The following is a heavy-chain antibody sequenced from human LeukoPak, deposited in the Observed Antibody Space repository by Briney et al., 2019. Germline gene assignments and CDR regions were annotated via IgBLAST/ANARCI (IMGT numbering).Heavy chain of an antibody. CDR3: ASTSDSGRHYYDY. CDR1: GGSIGTYY. Sequence: SETLSLTCTVSGGSIGTYYWSWIRQPAGKGLEWIGRIYTSGSTNYNPSLKSRVTMSVDTSKNQFSLRLNSVTAADTAVYYCASTSDSGRHYYDYWGQGTLVTVSS. D-gene: IGHD3-22*01. V-gene: IGHV4-4*07. J-gene: IGHJ4*02. CDR2: IYTSGST.